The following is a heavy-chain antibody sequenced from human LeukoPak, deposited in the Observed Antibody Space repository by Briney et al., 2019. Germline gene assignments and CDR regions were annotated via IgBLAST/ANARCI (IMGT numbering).Heavy chain of an antibody. CDR1: GFTFSSYS. CDR2: ISSSSSTI. Sequence: GGSLRLSCAASGFTFSSYSMNWVRQAPGKGLEWVSYISSSSSTIYYADSVKGRFTISRDSAKNSLYLQMNSLRAEDTAVYYCAKRAYYDSSGYYTFDYWGQGTLVTVSS. J-gene: IGHJ4*02. D-gene: IGHD3-22*01. CDR3: AKRAYYDSSGYYTFDY. V-gene: IGHV3-48*01.